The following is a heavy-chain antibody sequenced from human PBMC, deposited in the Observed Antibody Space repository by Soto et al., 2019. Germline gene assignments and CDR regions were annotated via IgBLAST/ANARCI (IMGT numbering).Heavy chain of an antibody. V-gene: IGHV4-31*03. Sequence: PSETLSLTCTVSGGSINSGDSYWNWIRQQPGEGLQWIGYITYRGATYSIPSLKSRVTMSVDTSKNQFSLRLSPVSAADTAVYYCARDSGESLRFFDYWGQGAPVTVSS. CDR3: ARDSGESLRFFDY. J-gene: IGHJ4*02. CDR2: ITYRGAT. D-gene: IGHD3-10*01. CDR1: GGSINSGDSY.